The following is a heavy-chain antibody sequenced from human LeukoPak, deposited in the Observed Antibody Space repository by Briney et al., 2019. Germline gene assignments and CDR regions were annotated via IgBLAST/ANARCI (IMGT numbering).Heavy chain of an antibody. J-gene: IGHJ6*04. V-gene: IGHV3-23*01. CDR2: ISGSGDST. D-gene: IGHD2-2*01. Sequence: PGGSLRLSCAASGFTFSSYALDWVRQAPGKGLEWVSAISGSGDSTYYADSVKGRFTISRDNSKHTLYLQMNSLRAGDTAVYYCAKDGGATVRYCYFTSCSMDVWGKGTTVTVSS. CDR1: GFTFSSYA. CDR3: AKDGGATVRYCYFTSCSMDV.